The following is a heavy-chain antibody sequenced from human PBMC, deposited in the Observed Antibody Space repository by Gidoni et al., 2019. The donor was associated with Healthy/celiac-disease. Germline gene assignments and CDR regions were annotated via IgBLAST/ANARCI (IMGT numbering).Heavy chain of an antibody. CDR2: ISWDGGST. CDR3: AKEGGDSSGYYREFWIDY. J-gene: IGHJ4*02. V-gene: IGHV3-43D*03. Sequence: EVQLVESGGVVVQPGGSLRLSCAASGFTFEDDAMHWVRQAPGKGLEWVSLISWDGGSTYYADSVKGRFTISRDNSKNSLYLQMNSLRAEDTALYYCAKEGGDSSGYYREFWIDYWGQGTLVTVSS. D-gene: IGHD3-22*01. CDR1: GFTFEDDA.